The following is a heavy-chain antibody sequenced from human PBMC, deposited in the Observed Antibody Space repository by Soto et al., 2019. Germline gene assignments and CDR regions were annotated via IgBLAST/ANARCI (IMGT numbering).Heavy chain of an antibody. CDR3: ARVLSWASYYDFWSGYYNYYYYGMDV. CDR1: GYTFTSYG. J-gene: IGHJ6*02. V-gene: IGHV1-18*01. CDR2: ISAYNGNT. Sequence: ASVKVSCKASGYTFTSYGISWVRQAPGQGLEWMGWISAYNGNTKYAQKLQGRVTMTTDTSTSTAYMELRSLRSEDTAVYYCARVLSWASYYDFWSGYYNYYYYGMDVWGQGTTVTVSS. D-gene: IGHD3-3*01.